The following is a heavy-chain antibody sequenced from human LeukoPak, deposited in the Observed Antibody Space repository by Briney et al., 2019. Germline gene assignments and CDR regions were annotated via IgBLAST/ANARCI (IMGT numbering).Heavy chain of an antibody. Sequence: ASVKVSCKASGYSFTNYGITWVRQAPGQGLEWMGWISAYNGNTNIAQKFQGRLTMTTDTSTSTAYMDLRSLTSDDTAVYYCAGDVGAGGTPLYLDHWGQGTLVTVSS. CDR1: GYSFTNYG. CDR2: ISAYNGNT. CDR3: AGDVGAGGTPLYLDH. D-gene: IGHD2-8*02. V-gene: IGHV1-18*01. J-gene: IGHJ4*02.